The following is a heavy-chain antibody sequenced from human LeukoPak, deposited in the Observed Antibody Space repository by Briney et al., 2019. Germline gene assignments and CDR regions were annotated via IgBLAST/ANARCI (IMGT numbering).Heavy chain of an antibody. CDR1: GVSISSSNSY. CDR2: IYYSGNT. Sequence: SETRSLTCTVSGVSISSSNSYWGWIRQPPGKGLEWIGSIYYSGNTYYNASLKSQVSISIDTSKNQISLRLTSVTAADTAVYYCARQTGSGLFILPGGQGTLVTVSS. CDR3: ARQTGSGLFILP. D-gene: IGHD3/OR15-3a*01. J-gene: IGHJ4*02. V-gene: IGHV4-39*01.